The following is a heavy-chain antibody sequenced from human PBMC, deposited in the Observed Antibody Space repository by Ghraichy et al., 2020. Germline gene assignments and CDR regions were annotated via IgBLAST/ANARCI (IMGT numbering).Heavy chain of an antibody. CDR2: IYSGGTT. D-gene: IGHD3-3*01. CDR1: GFTVNSNY. V-gene: IGHV3-53*01. Sequence: GGSLRLSCAASGFTVNSNYMSWVRQAPGKGLEWVSAIYSGGTTYYADSVKGRFTISRDNSKNTLYLQMNSLRAEDTAVYHCAGFTILGIDAGAFDIWGQGTMVSVSS. J-gene: IGHJ3*02. CDR3: AGFTILGIDAGAFDI.